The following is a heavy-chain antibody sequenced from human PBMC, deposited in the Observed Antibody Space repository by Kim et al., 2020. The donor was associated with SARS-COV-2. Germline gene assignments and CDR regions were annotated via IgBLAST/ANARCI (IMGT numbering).Heavy chain of an antibody. V-gene: IGHV3-11*06. J-gene: IGHJ5*02. Sequence: GRLTISRDNAKNSLYLQMNSLRAEDTAVYYCARVGRVVVPAAPTLGWFDPWGQGTLVTVSS. CDR3: ARVGRVVVPAAPTLGWFDP. D-gene: IGHD2-2*01.